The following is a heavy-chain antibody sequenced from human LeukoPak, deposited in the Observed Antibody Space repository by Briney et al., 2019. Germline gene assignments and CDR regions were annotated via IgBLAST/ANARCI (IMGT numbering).Heavy chain of an antibody. V-gene: IGHV1-69*06. J-gene: IGHJ4*02. CDR2: IIPIFGTA. CDR1: GGTFSSYA. D-gene: IGHD3-9*01. Sequence: SVKVSCKASGGTFSSYAISWVRQAPGQGLEWMGGIIPIFGTANYAQKFQGRVTITADKSTSTAYMELSSLRSEDTAVYYCARVVQAFDWLPGGYFDYWGQGTLVTVSS. CDR3: ARVVQAFDWLPGGYFDY.